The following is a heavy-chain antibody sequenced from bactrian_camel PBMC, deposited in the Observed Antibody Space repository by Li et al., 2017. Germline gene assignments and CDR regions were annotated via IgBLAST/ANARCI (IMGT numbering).Heavy chain of an antibody. J-gene: IGHJ4*01. Sequence: VESGGDSVEPGGSLDISCVVSGISRDCVAWFRRAPGKEREGVASIRSDGHAAYTEFVKGRFTISKDSGENVVYLQMSSLKPEDTAIYYCAAADQIPWGWGRVCPGEYNYWGQGTQVTVS. CDR1: GISRDC. CDR3: AAADQIPWGWGRVCPGEYNY. CDR2: IRSDGHA. V-gene: IGHV3S53*01. D-gene: IGHD5*01.